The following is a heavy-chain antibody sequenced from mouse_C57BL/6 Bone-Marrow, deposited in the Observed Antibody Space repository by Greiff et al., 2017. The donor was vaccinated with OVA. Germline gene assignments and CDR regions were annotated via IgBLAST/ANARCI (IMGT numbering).Heavy chain of an antibody. CDR2: ISDGGSYT. J-gene: IGHJ4*01. Sequence: EVKLMESGGGLVKPGGSLKLSCAASGFTFSSYAMSWVRQTPEKRLEWVATISDGGSYTYYPDNVKGRFTISRDNAKNNLYLQMSHLKSEDTAMYYCARYDYDIPYAMDYWGQGTSVTVSS. V-gene: IGHV5-4*03. CDR1: GFTFSSYA. CDR3: ARYDYDIPYAMDY. D-gene: IGHD2-4*01.